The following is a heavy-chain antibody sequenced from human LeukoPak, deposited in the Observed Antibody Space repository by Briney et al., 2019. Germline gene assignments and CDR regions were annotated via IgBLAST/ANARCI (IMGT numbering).Heavy chain of an antibody. CDR1: GFTVITNY. V-gene: IGHV3-53*01. J-gene: IGHJ2*01. D-gene: IGHD3-3*02. CDR3: ARVGDHFHWYLDL. CDR2: LYGGSST. Sequence: GGSLRLSCAPSGFTVITNYIKWVRQAPRRGLEWVSILYGGSSTYYADCVEGRFIVYRDSSKNTLSLQMDDLRAEDTAVYYCARVGDHFHWYLDLWGRGTLVTVSS.